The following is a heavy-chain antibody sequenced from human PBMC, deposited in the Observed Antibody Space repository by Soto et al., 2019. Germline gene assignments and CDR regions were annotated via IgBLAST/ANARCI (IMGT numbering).Heavy chain of an antibody. J-gene: IGHJ4*02. CDR1: GGSISSGGYS. CDR3: ARLVVGATVYFDY. V-gene: IGHV4-61*08. Sequence: PSETLSLTCAVSGGSISSGGYSWSWIRQPPGKGLEWIGYIYYSGSTNYNPSLKSRVTISADTSKNQFSLKLSSVTAADTAVYYCARLVVGATVYFDYWGQGTLVTVSS. D-gene: IGHD1-26*01. CDR2: IYYSGST.